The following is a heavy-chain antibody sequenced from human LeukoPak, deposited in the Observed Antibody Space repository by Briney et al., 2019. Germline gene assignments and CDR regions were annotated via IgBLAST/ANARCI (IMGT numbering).Heavy chain of an antibody. D-gene: IGHD4-17*01. J-gene: IGHJ3*01. Sequence: PGGSLRLSCAASGFTISDYGLVWVRQAPGKGLEWVSGSRSGGANNFYADAVKGRFTISRDNSKNTLYLQINSLRADDTAVYYCGRDPNGDYLGAFAFWGHGTTVIVSS. CDR2: SRSGGANN. V-gene: IGHV3-23*01. CDR1: GFTISDYG. CDR3: GRDPNGDYLGAFAF.